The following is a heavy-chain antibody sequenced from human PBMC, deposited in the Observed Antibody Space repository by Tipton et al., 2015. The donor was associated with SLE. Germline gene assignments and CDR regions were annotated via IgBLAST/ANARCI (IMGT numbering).Heavy chain of an antibody. CDR1: GDSISSESHY. V-gene: IGHV4-39*07. CDR2: IFYRGAT. CDR3: ARNRGDPYYYDSNGFDY. D-gene: IGHD3-22*01. Sequence: TLSLTCTVSGDSISSESHYWVWIRQSPGKGLEWIGSIFYRGATYYNPSLKSRVTISVDTSKNQFSLRLTSLAAADTAVYYCARNRGDPYYYDSNGFDYWGQGALVTVSS. J-gene: IGHJ4*02.